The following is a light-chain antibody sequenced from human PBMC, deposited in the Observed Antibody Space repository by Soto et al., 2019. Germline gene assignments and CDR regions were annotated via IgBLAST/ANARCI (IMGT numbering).Light chain of an antibody. CDR3: CSYAGSYTHV. CDR2: DVI. CDR1: SSDVGTYTY. J-gene: IGLJ1*01. V-gene: IGLV2-11*01. Sequence: QSVLTQPPSVSGAPGQRVTISCTGTSSDVGTYTYVSWYQQHPGKAPKLIIYDVIKRPSGVPDRFSGSKSGNTASLTISGLQAEDEADYYCCSYAGSYTHVFGTGTKLTVL.